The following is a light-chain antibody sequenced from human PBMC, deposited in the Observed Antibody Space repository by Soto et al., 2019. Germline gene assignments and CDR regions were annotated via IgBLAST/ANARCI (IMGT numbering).Light chain of an antibody. J-gene: IGKJ1*01. CDR1: QSVSSK. CDR2: GAS. V-gene: IGKV3-15*01. CDR3: QQYNNWSPWT. Sequence: EIVMTQSPATLSVSPGERATLSCRASQSVSSKLAWYQQKPGQAPRLLIYGASTRATGIPARLSGSGSGTEFTLTISSLQSEDFAVYYCQQYNNWSPWTFGQGTKVEIK.